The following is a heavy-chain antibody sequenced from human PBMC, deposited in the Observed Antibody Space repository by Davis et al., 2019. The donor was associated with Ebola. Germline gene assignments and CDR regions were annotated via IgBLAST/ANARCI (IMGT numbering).Heavy chain of an antibody. CDR3: ARGSGSYYFVGWFDP. D-gene: IGHD3-10*01. V-gene: IGHV1-69*13. CDR2: IIPMFRRP. CDR1: GGTFSSYA. Sequence: AASVKVSCKTSGGTFSSYAINWVRQAPGQGLEWMGGIIPMFRRPNYAQKFQGRVTITADESTSTAYMELSSLRSEDTAVYYCARGSGSYYFVGWFDPWGQGTLVTVSS. J-gene: IGHJ5*02.